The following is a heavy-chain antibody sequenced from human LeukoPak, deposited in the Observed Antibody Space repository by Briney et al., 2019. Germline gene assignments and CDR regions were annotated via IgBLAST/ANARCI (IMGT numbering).Heavy chain of an antibody. CDR3: ASWSRVGASSY. CDR1: GFTFSSYS. CDR2: ISSSSSYI. Sequence: PGGSLRLSCAASGFTFSSYSMNWVRQAPGKGLEWVSSISSSSSYIYYADSVKGRFTISRDNAKNSLYLQMNSLRAEDTAVYYCASWSRVGASSYWGQGTLVTVSS. V-gene: IGHV3-21*01. J-gene: IGHJ4*02. D-gene: IGHD1-26*01.